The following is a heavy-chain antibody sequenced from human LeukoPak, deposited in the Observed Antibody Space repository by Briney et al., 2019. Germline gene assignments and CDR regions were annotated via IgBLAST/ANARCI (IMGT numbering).Heavy chain of an antibody. V-gene: IGHV4-59*01. CDR1: GGSISSYY. CDR2: IYYSGST. D-gene: IGHD3-22*01. CDR3: ARDRGYLRFDP. Sequence: SETLSLTCTVSGGSISSYYWSWIRQPPGKGLEWIGYIYYSGSTNYNPSLKSRVTISVDTSKNQFSLKLSSVTAADTGVYYCARDRGYLRFDPWGRGILVTVSS. J-gene: IGHJ5*02.